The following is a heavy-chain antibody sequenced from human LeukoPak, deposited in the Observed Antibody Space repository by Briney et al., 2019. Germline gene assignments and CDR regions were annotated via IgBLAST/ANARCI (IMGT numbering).Heavy chain of an antibody. Sequence: PGGSLRLSCAASGFTFSSVWMAWVRQAPGKGLEWIGEINHSGSTNYNPSLKSRATISVDTSKNQFSLKVSSVTAADTAVYYCARRPRNSGSYDGPSGLDYWGQGNLVTVSS. CDR2: INHSGST. D-gene: IGHD1-26*01. CDR1: GFTFSSVW. J-gene: IGHJ4*02. CDR3: ARRPRNSGSYDGPSGLDY. V-gene: IGHV4-34*01.